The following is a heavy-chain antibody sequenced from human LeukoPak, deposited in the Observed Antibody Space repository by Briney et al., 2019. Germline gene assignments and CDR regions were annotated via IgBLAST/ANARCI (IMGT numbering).Heavy chain of an antibody. CDR3: ARGGTMIVVVTYFDY. Sequence: SETLSLTCTVSGGSISSSSYYWVWIRQPPGKGLEWSVSIYYSGSTYYNPSLKSRVTISEDTSKNQFSLKLSSVTAADTAVYYCARGGTMIVVVTYFDYWGQGTLVTVSS. D-gene: IGHD3-22*01. CDR1: GGSISSSSYY. V-gene: IGHV4-39*07. CDR2: IYYSGST. J-gene: IGHJ4*02.